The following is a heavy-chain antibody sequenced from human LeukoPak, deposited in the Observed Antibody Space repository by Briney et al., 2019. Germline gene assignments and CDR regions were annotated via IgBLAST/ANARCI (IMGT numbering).Heavy chain of an antibody. CDR2: ISAYNGNT. CDR3: ARVGSVRGGCSGGSCYSNYYCYGMDV. V-gene: IGHV1-18*01. J-gene: IGHJ6*02. D-gene: IGHD2-15*01. Sequence: ASVKVSCKASGYTFTSYGISWVRQAPGQGLEWMGWISAYNGNTNYAQKLQGRVTMTTDTSTSTAYMELRSLRSDDTAVYYCARVGSVRGGCSGGSCYSNYYCYGMDVWGQGTTVTVSS. CDR1: GYTFTSYG.